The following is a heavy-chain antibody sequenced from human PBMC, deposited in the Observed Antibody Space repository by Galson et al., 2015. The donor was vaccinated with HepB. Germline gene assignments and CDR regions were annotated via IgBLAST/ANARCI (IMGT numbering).Heavy chain of an antibody. CDR3: ARQEILTGYYEGYWFDP. J-gene: IGHJ5*02. CDR2: IYYSGST. Sequence: SETLSLTCTVSGGSISSSSYYWGWIRQPPGKGLEWIGSIYYSGSTYYNPSLKSRVTISVDTSKNQFSLKLSSVTAADTAVYYCARQEILTGYYEGYWFDPWGQGTLSPSPQ. D-gene: IGHD3-9*01. CDR1: GGSISSSSYY. V-gene: IGHV4-39*01.